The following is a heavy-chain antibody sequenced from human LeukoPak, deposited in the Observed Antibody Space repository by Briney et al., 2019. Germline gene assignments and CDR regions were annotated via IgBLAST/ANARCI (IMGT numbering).Heavy chain of an antibody. D-gene: IGHD6-13*01. V-gene: IGHV1-69*05. Sequence: ASVKVSCKASGGTFSSYAISWVRQAPGQGLEWMGGIIPIFGTANYAQKFQGRVTITTDESTSTAYMELSSLRSEDTAVYYWVFGVAAAGTLRGLSFDYWGQGTLVTVSS. CDR2: IIPIFGTA. J-gene: IGHJ4*02. CDR3: VFGVAAAGTLRGLSFDY. CDR1: GGTFSSYA.